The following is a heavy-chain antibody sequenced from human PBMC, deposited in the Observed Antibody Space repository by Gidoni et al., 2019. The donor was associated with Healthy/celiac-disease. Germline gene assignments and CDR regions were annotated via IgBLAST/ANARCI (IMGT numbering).Heavy chain of an antibody. V-gene: IGHV3-23*01. CDR1: GFTFSSYA. CDR3: AKDYYFDY. Sequence: EVQLLESGGGSVQPGGSLRLSCAASGFTFSSYAMTWVRQAPGTGLEWVSTISVSGGNTYYADSVKGRFTISRDNSKNTLYLQMNSLRAEDTAVYYCAKDYYFDYWGQGTLVTVSS. CDR2: ISVSGGNT. J-gene: IGHJ4*02.